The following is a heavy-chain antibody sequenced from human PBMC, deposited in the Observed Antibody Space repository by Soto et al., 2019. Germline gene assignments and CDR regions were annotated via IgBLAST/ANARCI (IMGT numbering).Heavy chain of an antibody. J-gene: IGHJ4*02. CDR1: GFTSSDYW. V-gene: IGHV3-7*01. Sequence: EVQLVESGGGSVQPGGSLRLSCAASGFTSSDYWMSWVRQAPGKGLEWVADIKQDGSKMDYVASVKGRFTISRDNAEKSLYLQMNSLRAEDTAVYYCSRDLDYGQDDWGQGTLVTVSS. CDR2: IKQDGSKM. CDR3: SRDLDYGQDD. D-gene: IGHD4-17*01.